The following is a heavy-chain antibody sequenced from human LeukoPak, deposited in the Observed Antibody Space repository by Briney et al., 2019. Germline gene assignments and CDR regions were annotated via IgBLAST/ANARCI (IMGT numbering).Heavy chain of an antibody. Sequence: SETLSLTCTASGGSISSYYWSWIRQPPGKGLEWIGYISYSGSTNYNPSLKSRVTISLDTSKNQFSLKLSSVTAADTAVYYCAGHHPRNTVDFWGQGTLVTVSS. CDR3: AGHHPRNTVDF. CDR2: ISYSGST. D-gene: IGHD2-8*02. V-gene: IGHV4-59*08. J-gene: IGHJ4*02. CDR1: GGSISSYY.